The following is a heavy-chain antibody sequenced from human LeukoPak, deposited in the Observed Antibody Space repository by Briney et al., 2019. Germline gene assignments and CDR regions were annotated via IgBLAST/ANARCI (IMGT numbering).Heavy chain of an antibody. Sequence: GGSLRLSCAASGFTFSSYSMNWVRQAPGKGLEWVSYISSSSSTIYYADSVKGRFTISRDNAKNSLYLQMNSLRAEDTAVYYCAKDSTPWGITMIVVVITTTYFDIWGQGTMVTVSS. D-gene: IGHD3-22*01. CDR2: ISSSSSTI. V-gene: IGHV3-48*01. J-gene: IGHJ3*02. CDR1: GFTFSSYS. CDR3: AKDSTPWGITMIVVVITTTYFDI.